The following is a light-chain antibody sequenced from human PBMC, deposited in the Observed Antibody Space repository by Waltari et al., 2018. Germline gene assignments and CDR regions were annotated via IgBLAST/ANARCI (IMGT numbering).Light chain of an antibody. CDR1: QSVRGS. Sequence: EIVLTQSPGTLSLSPGVRATLSCRASQSVRGSLAWYQQKAGQAPRLLISGASSRATGIPDRFSGSGSGTDFSLTISRLEPEDFAVYYCQHYVRLPATFGQGTKVEI. CDR3: QHYVRLPAT. J-gene: IGKJ1*01. CDR2: GAS. V-gene: IGKV3-20*01.